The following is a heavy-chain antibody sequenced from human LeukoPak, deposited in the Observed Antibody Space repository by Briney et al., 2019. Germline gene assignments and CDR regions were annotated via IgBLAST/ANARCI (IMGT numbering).Heavy chain of an antibody. V-gene: IGHV4-59*01. J-gene: IGHJ4*02. Sequence: SETLSLTCTVSGGSLSSYYWSWLRQPPGKGLEGIGYIYYSGSTNYNPSLKSRVTISLDTSKNQFSLKLSSVTAADTAVYYCARSGSNSYYFDYWGQGTLVTVSS. CDR1: GGSLSSYY. D-gene: IGHD4-11*01. CDR3: ARSGSNSYYFDY. CDR2: IYYSGST.